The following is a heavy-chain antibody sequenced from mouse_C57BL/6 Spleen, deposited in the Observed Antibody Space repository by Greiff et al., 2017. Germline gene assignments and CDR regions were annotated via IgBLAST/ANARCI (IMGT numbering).Heavy chain of an antibody. CDR2: ISDGGSYT. J-gene: IGHJ4*01. CDR3: SRRERAMGY. Sequence: EVMLVESGGGLVKPGGSLKLSCAASGFTFSSYAMSWVRQTPEKRLEWVATISDGGSYTYYPDNVKGRFTISRDNAKNNLYLQMSHLKSEDTAVYYCSRRERAMGYWGQGTSVTVSS. V-gene: IGHV5-4*03. CDR1: GFTFSSYA.